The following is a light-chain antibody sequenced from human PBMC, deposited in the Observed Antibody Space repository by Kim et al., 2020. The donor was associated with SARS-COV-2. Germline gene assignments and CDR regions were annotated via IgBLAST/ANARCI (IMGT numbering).Light chain of an antibody. Sequence: QNITISCYGTGSYIGSDYVVHCYHQLPGAAPNVVIYSNAKRPSEVPDRFSGSQSGPSASLAITGLQPEDEGYYYCPSYDSNLRGAVFGGGTQLTVL. CDR1: GSYIGSDYV. CDR2: SNA. J-gene: IGLJ3*02. V-gene: IGLV1-40*01. CDR3: PSYDSNLRGAV.